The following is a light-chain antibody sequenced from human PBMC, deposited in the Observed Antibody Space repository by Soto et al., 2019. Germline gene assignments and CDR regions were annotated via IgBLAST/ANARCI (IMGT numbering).Light chain of an antibody. CDR1: QGISTW. J-gene: IGKJ1*01. Sequence: DIQMTQSPSTLSASVGARVSITCRASQGISTWLAWYQQKPGKAPKLLIYDASSLESGVPSRFSGSGSGTEFTLTISSLQPEDFATYYCQHSYSTPCSFGQGTKVDIK. V-gene: IGKV1-5*01. CDR3: QHSYSTPCS. CDR2: DAS.